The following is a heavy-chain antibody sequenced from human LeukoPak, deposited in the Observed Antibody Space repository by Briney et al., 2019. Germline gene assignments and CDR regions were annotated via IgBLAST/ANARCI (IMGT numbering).Heavy chain of an antibody. CDR1: GYTLTELS. D-gene: IGHD1-26*01. CDR2: FDPEDGET. J-gene: IGHJ4*02. V-gene: IGHV1-24*01. CDR3: AATTLVGATRAFDY. Sequence: GASVKVSCKVSGYTLTELSMHWVRQAPGKGLEWMGGFDPEDGETIYAQKFQGRVTMTEDTSTDTAYMELSSLRSEDTAVYYCAATTLVGATRAFDYWGQGTLVTVSS.